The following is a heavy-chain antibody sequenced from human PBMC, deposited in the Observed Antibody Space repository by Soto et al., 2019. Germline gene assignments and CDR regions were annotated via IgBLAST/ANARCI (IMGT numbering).Heavy chain of an antibody. V-gene: IGHV5-51*01. D-gene: IGHD3-10*01. CDR1: GYRFTTYW. J-gene: IGHJ6*02. CDR2: VYPGDSDT. CDR3: AKRSSDGLEV. Sequence: GESLKISCKASGYRFTTYWIGWVRQMPGKGLEWMGTVYPGDSDTRYSPPFQGQVTISADKSINTAYLQWSSLKASDSGVDVWAKRSSDGLEVWGQGTTLTVSS.